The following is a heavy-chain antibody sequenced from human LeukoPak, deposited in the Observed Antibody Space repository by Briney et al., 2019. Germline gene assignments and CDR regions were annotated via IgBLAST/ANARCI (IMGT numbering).Heavy chain of an antibody. CDR3: GRWGIVATIDY. CDR2: ISPEGTEK. V-gene: IGHV3-7*01. Sequence: EGSLRLSCEASGFSFSSAWMAWVRQAPGQGLEWVANISPEGTEKSYVGSVRGRFTISRDDAKKTVYLQTDSLRVEDTAFYYCGRWGIVATIDYWGQGILVTVSS. CDR1: GFSFSSAW. D-gene: IGHD5-12*01. J-gene: IGHJ4*02.